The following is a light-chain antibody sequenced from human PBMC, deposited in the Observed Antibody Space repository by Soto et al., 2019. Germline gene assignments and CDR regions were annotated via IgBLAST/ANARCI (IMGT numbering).Light chain of an antibody. CDR2: AAS. CDR3: QKYNSAPWT. CDR1: QGISNY. V-gene: IGKV1-27*01. Sequence: DIQITQSPSSLSTSVRDRVTITCRASQGISNYLAWYQQKPGKVPKLLIYAASTFQSGVPSRFSGSGSGTDFTLTISSLQPEDVATYYCQKYNSAPWTFGQGTKVDI. J-gene: IGKJ1*01.